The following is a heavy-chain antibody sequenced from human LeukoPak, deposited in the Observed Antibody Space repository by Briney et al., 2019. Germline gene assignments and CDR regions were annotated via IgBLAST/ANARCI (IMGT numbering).Heavy chain of an antibody. Sequence: KSSETLPLTCTVSGYFINSNYYWGWIRQPPGKGLEWIATISHSGSTYYNPSLKSRVTISVETSKSQFSLKLSSVTAADTAVYYCARINTIMATFDYWGQGTLVTVSS. D-gene: IGHD5-24*01. J-gene: IGHJ4*02. CDR3: ARINTIMATFDY. CDR2: ISHSGST. CDR1: GYFINSNYY. V-gene: IGHV4-38-2*02.